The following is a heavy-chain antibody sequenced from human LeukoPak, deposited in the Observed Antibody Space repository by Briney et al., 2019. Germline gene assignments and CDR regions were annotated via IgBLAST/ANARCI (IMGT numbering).Heavy chain of an antibody. CDR2: IKQDGSEK. Sequence: GGSLSLSCAASGYTFSSYWMSWVRQAPGKGLEWVATIKQDGSEKDFVDSVKGRFTISRDNAKNSLYLQMNSLRAEDTALYYCARVGYYYHYWGQGTLVTVSS. D-gene: IGHD3-22*01. CDR3: ARVGYYYHY. V-gene: IGHV3-7*01. J-gene: IGHJ4*02. CDR1: GYTFSSYW.